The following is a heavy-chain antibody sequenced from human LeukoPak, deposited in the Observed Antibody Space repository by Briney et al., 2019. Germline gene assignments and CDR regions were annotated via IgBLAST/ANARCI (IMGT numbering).Heavy chain of an antibody. CDR2: INPNSGGT. CDR1: GYTFTGYY. D-gene: IGHD5-24*01. CDR3: ARDGGDGYPERG. V-gene: IGHV1-2*02. J-gene: IGHJ4*02. Sequence: ASVKVSCKASGYTFTGYYMHWVRQAPGQGLEWMGWINPNSGGTNYAQKFQGRVTMTRDTSISTAYMELSRLRSDDTTVYYCARDGGDGYPERGWGQGTLVTVSS.